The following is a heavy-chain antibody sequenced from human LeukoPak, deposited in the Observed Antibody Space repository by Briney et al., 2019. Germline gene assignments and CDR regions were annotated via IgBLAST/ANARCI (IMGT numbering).Heavy chain of an antibody. V-gene: IGHV3-21*01. D-gene: IGHD4-23*01. CDR3: ARAHLDGGNPLNWFDP. CDR1: GFTFSSYS. Sequence: PGGSLRLSCAASGFTFSSYSMNWVRQAPGKGLEWVSSISSSSSYIYYADSVKGRFTISGDNAKNSLYLQMNSLRAEDTAVYYCARAHLDGGNPLNWFDPWGQGTLVTVSS. CDR2: ISSSSSYI. J-gene: IGHJ5*02.